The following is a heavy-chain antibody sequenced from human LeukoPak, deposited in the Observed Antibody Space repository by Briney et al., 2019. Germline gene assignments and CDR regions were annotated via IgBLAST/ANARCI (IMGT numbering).Heavy chain of an antibody. CDR1: GGTFSSYA. Sequence: ASVKVSCKASGGTFSSYAISWVRQAPGQGLEWMGRINPNSGGTNYAQKFQGRVTMTRDTSISTAYMELSRLRSDDTAVYYCARESAPVYYDSRLNWFDPWGQGTLVTVSS. D-gene: IGHD3-22*01. J-gene: IGHJ5*02. CDR2: INPNSGGT. CDR3: ARESAPVYYDSRLNWFDP. V-gene: IGHV1-2*06.